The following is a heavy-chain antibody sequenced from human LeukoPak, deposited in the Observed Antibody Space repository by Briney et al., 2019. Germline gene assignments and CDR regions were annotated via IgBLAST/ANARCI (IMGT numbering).Heavy chain of an antibody. CDR1: GGSISSGDYY. Sequence: PSETLSLTCTVSGGSISSGDYYWSWIRQPPGKGLEWIGYIYYSGSTYYNPSLKSRVTISVDTSKNQFSLKLSSVTAADTAVYCCARHPYLRWWFDSWGQGTLVTVSS. CDR3: ARHPYLRWWFDS. CDR2: IYYSGST. V-gene: IGHV4-30-4*01. D-gene: IGHD2-8*01. J-gene: IGHJ5*01.